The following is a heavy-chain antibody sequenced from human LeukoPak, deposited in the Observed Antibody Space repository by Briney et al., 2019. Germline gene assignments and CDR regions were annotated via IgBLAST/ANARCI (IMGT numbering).Heavy chain of an antibody. CDR1: GFTVSCNF. V-gene: IGHV3-53*01. CDR3: ARDYGLNYYDSSGYYSY. CDR2: IYGGRST. Sequence: PGGSLRLSCAASGFTVSCNFINWVRQAPGKGLQWVSIIYGGRSTYYADSVKGRFTISRDNAKNSLYLQMNSLRAEDTAVYYCARDYGLNYYDSSGYYSYWGQGTLVTVSS. D-gene: IGHD3-22*01. J-gene: IGHJ4*02.